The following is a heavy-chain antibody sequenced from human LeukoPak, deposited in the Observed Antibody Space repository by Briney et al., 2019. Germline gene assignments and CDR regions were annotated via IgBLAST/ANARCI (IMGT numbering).Heavy chain of an antibody. J-gene: IGHJ6*03. CDR3: TTDAVGEAYGDYEAEVPYYYYYMDV. D-gene: IGHD4-17*01. CDR2: IKSKTDGGTT. Sequence: PGGSLRLSCAASGFTFSNAWMSWVRQAPGKGLEWVGRIKSKTDGGTTDYAAPVKGRFTISRDDSKNTLYLQMNSLKTEDTAVYYCTTDAVGEAYGDYEAEVPYYYYYMDVWGKGTTVTVSS. V-gene: IGHV3-15*01. CDR1: GFTFSNAW.